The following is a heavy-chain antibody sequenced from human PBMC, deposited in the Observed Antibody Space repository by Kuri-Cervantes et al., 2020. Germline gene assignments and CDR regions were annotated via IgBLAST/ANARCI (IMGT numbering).Heavy chain of an antibody. J-gene: IGHJ4*02. V-gene: IGHV3-48*02. CDR1: GFTFSSYS. Sequence: GGSLRLSCAASGFTFSSYSMNWVRQAPGKGLEWVSFISSSSSTIYYADSSKGRFTISRDNAKNSLYLQMDSLRDEDTAVYYCAREGEAAVGYYFDYWGQGTLVTVSS. D-gene: IGHD6-13*01. CDR3: AREGEAAVGYYFDY. CDR2: ISSSSSTI.